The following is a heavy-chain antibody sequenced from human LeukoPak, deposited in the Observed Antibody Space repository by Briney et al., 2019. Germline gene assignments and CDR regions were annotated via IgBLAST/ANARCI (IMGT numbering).Heavy chain of an antibody. CDR2: IYSGGST. CDR1: GFTVSSNY. D-gene: IGHD6-13*01. Sequence: GGSLRLSCAASGFTVSSNYMSWVRQAPGKGLEWVSVIYSGGSTYYADSVKGRFTISRDNSKNTLYLQMNSLRAEDTAVYYCMIAAAGREFDIWGQGTMVTVSS. V-gene: IGHV3-66*01. CDR3: MIAAAGREFDI. J-gene: IGHJ3*02.